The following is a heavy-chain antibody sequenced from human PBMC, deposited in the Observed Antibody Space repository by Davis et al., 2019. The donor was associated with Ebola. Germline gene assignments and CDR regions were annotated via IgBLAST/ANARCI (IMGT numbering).Heavy chain of an antibody. D-gene: IGHD3-9*01. V-gene: IGHV3-53*01. CDR3: TRATGRQDRDWPYFDY. J-gene: IGHJ4*02. Sequence: GESLKISCAASGFTVTSKYMAWVRQTPEKGLEWVALLYSDGTTSYAASVKDRFFVSRDTSRNTLYLQMNSLRVEDTAVYYCTRATGRQDRDWPYFDYWGQGTLVTVSS. CDR1: GFTVTSKY. CDR2: LYSDGTT.